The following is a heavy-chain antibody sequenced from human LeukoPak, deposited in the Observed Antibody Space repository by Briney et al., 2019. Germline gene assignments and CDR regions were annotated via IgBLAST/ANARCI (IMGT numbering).Heavy chain of an antibody. Sequence: GGSLRLSCAASGFTFSSYEMNWVRQAPGKGLEWVSYISSSGSTIYYADSVKGRFTISRDNAKNSLYLQMNSLRAEDTALYYCARDSPHLSSTRRGLKESRGAFFDYWGQGTLVTVSS. CDR2: ISSSGSTI. CDR3: ARDSPHLSSTRRGLKESRGAFFDY. CDR1: GFTFSSYE. D-gene: IGHD6-13*01. J-gene: IGHJ4*02. V-gene: IGHV3-48*03.